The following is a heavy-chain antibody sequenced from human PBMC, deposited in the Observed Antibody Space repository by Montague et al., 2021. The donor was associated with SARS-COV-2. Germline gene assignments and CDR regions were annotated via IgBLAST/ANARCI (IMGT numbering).Heavy chain of an antibody. V-gene: IGHV3-30-3*01. CDR1: GFTFSSYA. D-gene: IGHD3-10*01. CDR2: ISYDGSNK. Sequence: SLSLSFSASGFTFSSYAMHWVRQAPGKGLEWVAVISYDGSNKYYADSVKGRFTISRDNSKNTLYLQMNSLRAEDTAVYYCARAQLWFGELFYYFDYWGQGTLVTVSS. CDR3: ARAQLWFGELFYYFDY. J-gene: IGHJ4*02.